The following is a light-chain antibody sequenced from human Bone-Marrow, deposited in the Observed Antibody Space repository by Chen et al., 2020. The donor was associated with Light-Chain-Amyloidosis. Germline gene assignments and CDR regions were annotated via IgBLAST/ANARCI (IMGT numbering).Light chain of an antibody. Sequence: SYELTQPPSVSVSPGQTARITCAGDALPKHYAYWYQQKPGQAPVLVICKDTERPSGIPERFSGSSSGTTVTLTISGVQAEDEADYYCQSADSSDLGVFGGGTKLTVL. V-gene: IGLV3-25*03. J-gene: IGLJ3*02. CDR2: KDT. CDR3: QSADSSDLGV. CDR1: ALPKHY.